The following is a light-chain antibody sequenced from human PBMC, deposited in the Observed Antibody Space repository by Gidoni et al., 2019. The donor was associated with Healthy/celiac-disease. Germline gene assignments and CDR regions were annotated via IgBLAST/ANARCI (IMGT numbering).Light chain of an antibody. CDR2: RNN. Sequence: QSVLTHPPSASGTPGQRVTISFSGSSSNIGSNYVYWYQQLPGTAPTPLIYRNNQRPAGVPDRFSGSKSGTSASLAISGLRSEDEADYYCAAWDDSLSAWVFGGGTKLTVL. CDR3: AAWDDSLSAWV. CDR1: SSNIGSNY. V-gene: IGLV1-47*01. J-gene: IGLJ3*02.